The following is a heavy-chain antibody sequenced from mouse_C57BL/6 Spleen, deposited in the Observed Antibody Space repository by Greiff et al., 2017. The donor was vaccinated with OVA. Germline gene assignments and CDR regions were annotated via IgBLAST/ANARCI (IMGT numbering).Heavy chain of an antibody. Sequence: VQLQQPGAELVKPGASVKLSCKASGYTFTSYWMHWVKQRPGQGLEWIGMIHPNSGSTNYNEKFKSKATLTVDKSSSTAYMQLSSLTSEDSAVYYCARSTVVENYFDYWGQGTTLTVSS. J-gene: IGHJ2*01. V-gene: IGHV1-64*01. CDR2: IHPNSGST. CDR1: GYTFTSYW. D-gene: IGHD1-1*01. CDR3: ARSTVVENYFDY.